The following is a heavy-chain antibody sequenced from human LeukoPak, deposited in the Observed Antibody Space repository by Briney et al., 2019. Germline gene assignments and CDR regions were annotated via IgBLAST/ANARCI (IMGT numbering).Heavy chain of an antibody. CDR1: GFTFSSYA. CDR3: AKEGYSD. D-gene: IGHD5-12*01. J-gene: IGHJ4*02. CDR2: ISGGGGST. V-gene: IGHV3-23*01. Sequence: SRGSLRLSCAASGFTFSSYAMSWARQAPGKGLEWVSGISGGGGSTYYADSVKGRFTISRDNSKNTLDLQMNSLRAEDTAVYYCAKEGYSDWGQGTLVTVSS.